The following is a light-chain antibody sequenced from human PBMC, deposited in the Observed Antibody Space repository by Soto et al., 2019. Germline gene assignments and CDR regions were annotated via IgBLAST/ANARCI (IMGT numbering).Light chain of an antibody. CDR3: RSYTTSNTRQIV. V-gene: IGLV2-14*01. CDR2: DVS. CDR1: SSDVGGYNY. J-gene: IGLJ1*01. Sequence: QSVLTQPASVSGSPGQSITISCTGTSSDVGGYNYVSWYQQHPGKAPKFMIYDVSNRPSGVSNRFSASKSGNTASLTISGLQAEDEADYYCRSYTTSNTRQIVFGTGTKVT.